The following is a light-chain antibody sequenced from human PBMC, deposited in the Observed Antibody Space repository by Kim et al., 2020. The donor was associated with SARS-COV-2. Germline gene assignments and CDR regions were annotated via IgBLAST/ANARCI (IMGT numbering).Light chain of an antibody. CDR1: QSVSRD. CDR2: DAS. CDR3: QQHSNWPPLA. J-gene: IGKJ4*01. Sequence: EIVLTQSPATLSLSPGERATLSCRASQSVSRDLAWYQQKPGQAPRLLIYDASNRAAGIPARFSGSGSGTDFTLTISSLEPEDFAVYFCQQHSNWPPLAFGGGTKVDIK. V-gene: IGKV3-11*01.